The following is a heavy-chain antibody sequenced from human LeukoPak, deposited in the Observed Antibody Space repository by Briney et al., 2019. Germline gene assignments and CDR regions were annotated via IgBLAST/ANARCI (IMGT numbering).Heavy chain of an antibody. Sequence: SETLSLTCTVSGGSISSYHWSWIRHPAGKGLEWIGRIYTSGSTDYNPSLKSRVTMSVDTAKNHFSLELTSVTAADTAVYYCAREWGTNWGQGTLVTVSS. CDR1: GGSISSYH. D-gene: IGHD1/OR15-1a*01. J-gene: IGHJ4*02. CDR3: AREWGTN. V-gene: IGHV4-4*07. CDR2: IYTSGST.